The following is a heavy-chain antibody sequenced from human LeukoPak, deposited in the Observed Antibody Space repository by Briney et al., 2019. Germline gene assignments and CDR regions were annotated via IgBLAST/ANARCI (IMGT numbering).Heavy chain of an antibody. D-gene: IGHD2-2*01. J-gene: IGHJ4*02. CDR3: AKDPSTYCSSTSCYSY. Sequence: GGSLRLSCAASGFTFSSYAMSWVRQAPGKGLEWVSAISGSGGSTYYADSVKGRFTISRDNSKNTLYLQMNSLRAEDTAVYYCAKDPSTYCSSTSCYSYWGQGTLVTVSS. CDR2: ISGSGGST. CDR1: GFTFSSYA. V-gene: IGHV3-23*01.